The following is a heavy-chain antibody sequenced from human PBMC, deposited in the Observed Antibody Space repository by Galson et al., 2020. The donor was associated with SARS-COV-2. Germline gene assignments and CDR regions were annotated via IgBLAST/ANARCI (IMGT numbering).Heavy chain of an antibody. CDR2: IYYSGTI. J-gene: IGHJ5*02. V-gene: IGHV4-39*02. CDR1: GGSITSTSHY. D-gene: IGHD3-10*01. CDR3: AREGFYSGSGSYWSRETSWMWFDP. Sequence: SETLSLTCTVSGGSITSTSHYWGWIRQPPGKGLEWIGSIYYSGTIHYNPSLKSRLTISVDTSKNQFSLKMSPVTAADTAVYYCAREGFYSGSGSYWSRETSWMWFDPWGQGTLVTVSS.